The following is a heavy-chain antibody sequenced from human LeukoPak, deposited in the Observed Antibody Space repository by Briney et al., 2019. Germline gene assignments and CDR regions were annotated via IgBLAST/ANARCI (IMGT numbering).Heavy chain of an antibody. J-gene: IGHJ3*02. CDR1: GFTFSSFS. CDR2: ISSGSSTV. D-gene: IGHD3-10*01. V-gene: IGHV3-48*02. CDR3: ARAGGLLWFGEVLESSDAFHI. Sequence: GGSLRLSCAASGFTFSSFSMNWVRQAPGKGLEWVSYISSGSSTVYYADSVKGRFTISRDNAKNSLYLQVNSLRDEDTAVYYCARAGGLLWFGEVLESSDAFHIWGQGTMVTVSS.